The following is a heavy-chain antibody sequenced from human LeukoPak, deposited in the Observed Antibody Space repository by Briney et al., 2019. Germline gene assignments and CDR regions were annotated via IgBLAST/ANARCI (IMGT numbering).Heavy chain of an antibody. J-gene: IGHJ4*02. Sequence: KHGESLKISCKGSGYSFTSYWIGWVPQMPGKGLEWMGLNYPDNCDTRYSPSFQGQVTISADKSISTAYLQWSSLKGSDTAMYYCARLGQPLPTDYWGQGTLVTVSS. CDR2: NYPDNCDT. CDR1: GYSFTSYW. D-gene: IGHD2-2*01. CDR3: ARLGQPLPTDY. V-gene: IGHV5-51*01.